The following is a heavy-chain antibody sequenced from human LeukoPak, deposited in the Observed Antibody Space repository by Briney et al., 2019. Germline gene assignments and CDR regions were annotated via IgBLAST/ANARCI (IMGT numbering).Heavy chain of an antibody. CDR1: GDSISSYY. V-gene: IGHV4-59*01. D-gene: IGHD1-20*01. J-gene: IGHJ5*02. CDR2: IYYSGST. CDR3: ARSRQLGHNYWFDP. Sequence: SGTLSLTCTVSGDSISSYYWSWIRQPPGKGLEWMGFIYYSGSTSYNPPLKGRLTISVDTSKNQFSLKLSSVTAADTAVYYCARSRQLGHNYWFDPWGQGTLVTVSS.